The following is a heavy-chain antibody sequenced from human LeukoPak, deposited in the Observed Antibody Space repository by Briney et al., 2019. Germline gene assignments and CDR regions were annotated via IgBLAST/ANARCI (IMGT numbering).Heavy chain of an antibody. V-gene: IGHV3-48*01. J-gene: IGHJ4*02. CDR2: ISSTSTTI. CDR3: TRGTSTRSDY. D-gene: IGHD1-14*01. CDR1: GFSFSTYA. Sequence: PGGSLRLSCAASGFSFSTYAINWVRQAPGKGLEWVSHISSTSTTIYYADSVKGRFTISRDNAKNSLYLQMNSLRAEDTAVYYCTRGTSTRSDYWGPGTLVTVSS.